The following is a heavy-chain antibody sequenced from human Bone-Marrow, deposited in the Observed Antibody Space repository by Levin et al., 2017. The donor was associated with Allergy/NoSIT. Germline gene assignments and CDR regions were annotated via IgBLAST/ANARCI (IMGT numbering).Heavy chain of an antibody. J-gene: IGHJ4*02. CDR3: ARVALPRYCTSTSCSDSGYYFDY. D-gene: IGHD2-2*01. Sequence: GESLKISCAASGFTFSSYDMHWVRQATGRGLEWVSAIGTAADSYYSGSVKGRFTVSRDNATNSFYLQMNSLRAGDTAVYYCARVALPRYCTSTSCSDSGYYFDYWSQGTLVTVSS. CDR1: GFTFSSYD. CDR2: IGTAADS. V-gene: IGHV3-13*04.